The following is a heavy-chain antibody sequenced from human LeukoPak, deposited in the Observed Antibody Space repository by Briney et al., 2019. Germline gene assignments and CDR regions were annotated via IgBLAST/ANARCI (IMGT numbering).Heavy chain of an antibody. CDR3: ASGDYGDPPLNY. D-gene: IGHD4/OR15-4a*01. CDR1: GYTFTDYS. V-gene: IGHV1-2*02. CDR2: MNPNTGGT. Sequence: ASVKVSCKASGYTFTDYSMHWVRQAPGQGLEWMGWMNPNTGGTNYAQKFQGRVTMTRDTSISTAYMELSRLRSDDTAVYYCASGDYGDPPLNYWGQGTLVTVSS. J-gene: IGHJ4*02.